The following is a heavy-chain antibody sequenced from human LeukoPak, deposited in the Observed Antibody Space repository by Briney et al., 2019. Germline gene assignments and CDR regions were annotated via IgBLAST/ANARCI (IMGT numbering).Heavy chain of an antibody. CDR3: AKDHGSLGSGLN. Sequence: GVLRLSCAASGFTFSRYAMSWVRQAPGKGLEWVSGISGRDGSTYYADSVRGRFTISRDNSKNTLYLQMNSLRAEDTAVYYCAKDHGSLGSGLNWGQGTLVTVSS. CDR1: GFTFSRYA. V-gene: IGHV3-23*01. CDR2: ISGRDGST. J-gene: IGHJ4*02. D-gene: IGHD3-10*01.